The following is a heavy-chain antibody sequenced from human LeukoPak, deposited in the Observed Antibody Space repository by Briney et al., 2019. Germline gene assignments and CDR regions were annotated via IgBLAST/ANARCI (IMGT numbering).Heavy chain of an antibody. V-gene: IGHV4-34*01. CDR1: GGSFSGYY. Sequence: SETLSLTCAVYGGSFSGYYWSWIRQPPGKGLEWIGEINHSGSTNYNPSLKSRVTISVDTSKNQFSLKLSSVTAADTAVYYCARGDRYYDFWSGRRSYYFGYWGQGTLVTVSS. CDR3: ARGDRYYDFWSGRRSYYFGY. J-gene: IGHJ4*02. D-gene: IGHD3-3*01. CDR2: INHSGST.